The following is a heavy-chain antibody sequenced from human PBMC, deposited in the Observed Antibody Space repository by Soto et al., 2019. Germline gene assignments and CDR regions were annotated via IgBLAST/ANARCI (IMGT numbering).Heavy chain of an antibody. D-gene: IGHD3-10*01. CDR3: ARFPSTERGRDY. Sequence: PSETLCLTCTVAGGYIRSYDWSWIRQPPGKGLEWIGYIYYSGSTNYNPSLKSRVTISVDTSKNQFSLKLSSVTAADTAVYYCARFPSTERGRDYWGQGTLVTVSS. CDR1: GGYIRSYD. V-gene: IGHV4-59*01. J-gene: IGHJ4*02. CDR2: IYYSGST.